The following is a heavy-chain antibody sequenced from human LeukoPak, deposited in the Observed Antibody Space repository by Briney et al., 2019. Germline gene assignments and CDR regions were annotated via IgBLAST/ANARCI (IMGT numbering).Heavy chain of an antibody. Sequence: RASVKVSCKVSGYRVSESSMHWVRQAPGKGLEWMGGFDPDDRKTIYAQKFQGRFTMTEDTSTDTAYMELSSLRSEDTAVYFCATIVSGVDDYFYYYMDVWGKGTPVTVSS. V-gene: IGHV1-24*01. CDR1: GYRVSESS. CDR3: ATIVSGVDDYFYYYMDV. D-gene: IGHD1-26*01. J-gene: IGHJ6*03. CDR2: FDPDDRKT.